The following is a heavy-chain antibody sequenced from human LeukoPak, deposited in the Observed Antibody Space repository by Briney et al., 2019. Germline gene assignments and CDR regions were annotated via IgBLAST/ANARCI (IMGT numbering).Heavy chain of an antibody. CDR1: GGSMSSGGYY. J-gene: IGHJ5*02. D-gene: IGHD2-2*02. V-gene: IGHV4-31*03. Sequence: SQTLSLTCTVSGGSMSSGGYYWSWIRQHPGKGLEWIGYIYYSGSTYYNPSLKSRVTISVDTSKNQFSPKLSSVTAADTAVYYCARGGILGYCSSTSCYTFDPWGQGTLVTVSS. CDR2: IYYSGST. CDR3: ARGGILGYCSSTSCYTFDP.